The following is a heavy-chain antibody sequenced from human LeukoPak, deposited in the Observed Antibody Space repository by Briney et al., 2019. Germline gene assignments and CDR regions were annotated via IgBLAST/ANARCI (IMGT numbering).Heavy chain of an antibody. Sequence: GGSLRLSCAASGFIFSSYGMHWVRQAPGRGLEWVAVISYDRSNKYYADSVKGRFTISRDNSKNTLYLQMNTLRAEDTAVYYCARDVDTGTSYNWFDPWGQGTLVTVSS. D-gene: IGHD5-18*01. V-gene: IGHV3-33*05. CDR3: ARDVDTGTSYNWFDP. CDR1: GFIFSSYG. J-gene: IGHJ5*02. CDR2: ISYDRSNK.